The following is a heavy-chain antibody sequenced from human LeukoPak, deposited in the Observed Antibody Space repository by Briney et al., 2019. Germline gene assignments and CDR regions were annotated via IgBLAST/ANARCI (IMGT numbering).Heavy chain of an antibody. V-gene: IGHV4-59*01. Sequence: SETLSLTCTVSGDPISGSYWSWIRQPPGKGLEWIGCIFYTGIAKYNPSLNSRVTISVDTSKNHFSLRLSSVTAADTAFYYCARGGEYYGSGRIDPWGQGTLVTVSS. CDR2: IFYTGIA. J-gene: IGHJ5*02. CDR3: ARGGEYYGSGRIDP. D-gene: IGHD3-10*01. CDR1: GDPISGSY.